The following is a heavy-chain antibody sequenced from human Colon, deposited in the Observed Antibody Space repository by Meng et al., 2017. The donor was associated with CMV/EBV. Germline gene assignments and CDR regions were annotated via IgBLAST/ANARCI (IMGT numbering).Heavy chain of an antibody. CDR1: GFTFTSYD. D-gene: IGHD2-15*01. CDR3: ARDRWFTF. Sequence: EVQLWESGGGLVLPGGSMRLSCAASGFTFTSYDMSWVRQAPGKGLEWVSTIGRGSGANYADSVKGRFTMSRDNSKNTVYLEMNNLRAEDTAIYYCARDRWFTFWGQGVLVTVSS. J-gene: IGHJ4*02. CDR2: IGRGSGA. V-gene: IGHV3-23*01.